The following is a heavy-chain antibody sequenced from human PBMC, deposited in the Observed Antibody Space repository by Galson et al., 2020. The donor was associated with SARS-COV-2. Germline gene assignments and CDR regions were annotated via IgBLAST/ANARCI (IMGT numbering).Heavy chain of an antibody. Sequence: SQTLSLTCAISGHSVSSTSAAWNSIRQSPSRGLEWLGRTYYRSQWSTDYAVSVKSRITINPDTSKNQFSLQLNSVTPEDTAIYYCAGRVAGAGSLHIWGQGTMVIVSS. D-gene: IGHD6-13*01. V-gene: IGHV6-1*01. CDR2: TYYRSQWST. CDR1: GHSVSSTSAA. CDR3: AGRVAGAGSLHI. J-gene: IGHJ3*02.